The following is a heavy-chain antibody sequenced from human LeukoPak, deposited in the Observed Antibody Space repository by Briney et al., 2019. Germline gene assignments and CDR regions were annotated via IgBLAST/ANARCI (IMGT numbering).Heavy chain of an antibody. Sequence: GGSLRLSCAASGFTFSSYAMHWVRQAPGKGLEWVSYISSSSSTIYYADSVKGRFTISRDNAKNSLYLQMNSLRAEDTAVYYCARDWDIVVVVAAADAFDIWGQGTMVTVSS. J-gene: IGHJ3*02. V-gene: IGHV3-48*04. CDR1: GFTFSSYA. D-gene: IGHD2-15*01. CDR2: ISSSSSTI. CDR3: ARDWDIVVVVAAADAFDI.